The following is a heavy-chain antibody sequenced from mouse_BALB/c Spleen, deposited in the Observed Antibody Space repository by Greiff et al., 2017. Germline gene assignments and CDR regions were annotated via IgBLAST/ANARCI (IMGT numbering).Heavy chain of an antibody. Sequence: EVKLVESGGGLVKPGGSLKLSCAASGFTFSSYAMSWVRQTPEKRLEWVASISSGGSTYYPDSVKGRFTISRDNARNILYLQMSSLRSEDTAMYYCARGYYGNWGDYWGQGTSVTVSS. J-gene: IGHJ4*01. V-gene: IGHV5-6-5*01. CDR1: GFTFSSYA. D-gene: IGHD2-1*01. CDR3: ARGYYGNWGDY. CDR2: ISSGGST.